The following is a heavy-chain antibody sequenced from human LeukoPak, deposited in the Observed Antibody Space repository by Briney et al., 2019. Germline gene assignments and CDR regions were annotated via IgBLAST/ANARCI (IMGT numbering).Heavy chain of an antibody. CDR1: GYSFTSYW. V-gene: IGHV5-51*01. J-gene: IGHJ3*02. D-gene: IGHD2-15*01. CDR3: ARQRTYCSGGSCYRDDAFDI. Sequence: RGESLKISCKGSGYSFTSYWIGWVRQMPGKGLEWMGIIYPGDSDTRYSPSFQGQVTISADKSISTAYLQWSSLKASDTAMYYCARQRTYCSGGSCYRDDAFDIWGQGTMVTVSS. CDR2: IYPGDSDT.